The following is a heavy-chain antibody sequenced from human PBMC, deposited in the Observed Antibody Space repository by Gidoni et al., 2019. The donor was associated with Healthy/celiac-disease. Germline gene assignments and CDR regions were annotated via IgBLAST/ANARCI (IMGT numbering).Heavy chain of an antibody. CDR2: IKHSGST. CDR1: GGSFSGYY. CDR3: ATERETAGSGPNWFDP. V-gene: IGHV4-34*01. D-gene: IGHD3-10*01. Sequence: QVQLPQWGAGLLKPSETLSLPCAVYGGSFSGYYWSWIRQPPGKGLEWMGEIKHSGSTNYNPSLKSRGTISVDTAKNQFSLKLSSVTAADTAVDYCATERETAGSGPNWFDPWGQGTLVTVSS. J-gene: IGHJ5*02.